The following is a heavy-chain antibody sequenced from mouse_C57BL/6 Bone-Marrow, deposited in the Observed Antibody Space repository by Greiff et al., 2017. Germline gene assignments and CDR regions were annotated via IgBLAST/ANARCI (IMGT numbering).Heavy chain of an antibody. V-gene: IGHV1-54*01. J-gene: IGHJ2*01. CDR3: ARVDYYGSSYDY. D-gene: IGHD1-1*01. CDR2: INPGSGGT. Sequence: LVESGAELVRPGTSVKVSCKASGYAFTNYLIEWVKQRPGQGLEWIGVINPGSGGTNYNEKFKGKATLTADKSSSTAYMQLSSLTSEDSAVYFCARVDYYGSSYDYWGQGTTLTVSS. CDR1: GYAFTNYL.